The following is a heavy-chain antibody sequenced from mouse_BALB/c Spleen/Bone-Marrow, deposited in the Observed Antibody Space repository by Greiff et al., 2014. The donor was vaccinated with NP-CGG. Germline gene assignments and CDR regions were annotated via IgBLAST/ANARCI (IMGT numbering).Heavy chain of an antibody. CDR1: GYSFTDYN. D-gene: IGHD2-4*01. Sequence: VQLQQSGPGLVKPGASVKVFCKASGYSFTDYNMYWVKQSHGKSLEWIGYIDPYIDGTSYNQKFRGKATLTVDKSSSTAFMHLNSLTSEDSAVYYCARPLYYDYGFAYWGQGTLVTVST. CDR2: IDPYIDGT. V-gene: IGHV1S135*01. J-gene: IGHJ3*01. CDR3: ARPLYYDYGFAY.